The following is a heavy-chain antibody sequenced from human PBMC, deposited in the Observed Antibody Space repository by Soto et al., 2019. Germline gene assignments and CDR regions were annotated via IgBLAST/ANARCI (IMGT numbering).Heavy chain of an antibody. CDR3: ARASMYYDILTLYGMDV. V-gene: IGHV4-4*07. D-gene: IGHD3-9*01. CDR2: IYTSGST. J-gene: IGHJ6*02. Sequence: SETLSLTCTVSGGSISSYYWSWIRQPAGKGLEWIGRIYTSGSTNYNPSLKSRVTMSVDTSKNQFSLKLSSVTAADTAVYYCARASMYYDILTLYGMDVWGQGTLVTVS. CDR1: GGSISSYY.